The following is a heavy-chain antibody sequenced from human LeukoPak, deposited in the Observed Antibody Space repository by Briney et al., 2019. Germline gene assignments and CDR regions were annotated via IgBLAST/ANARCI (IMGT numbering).Heavy chain of an antibody. V-gene: IGHV3-66*01. J-gene: IGHJ4*02. CDR2: IYSGGST. Sequence: PGGSLRLSCAASGFTVSSNYMSWVRQAPGKGLEWVSIIYSGGSTYYADSVKGRFTISRDNSKNTLYLQMNSLRAEDTVVYYCARANWGHPMYYFDYWGQGTLVTVSS. CDR1: GFTVSSNY. D-gene: IGHD7-27*01. CDR3: ARANWGHPMYYFDY.